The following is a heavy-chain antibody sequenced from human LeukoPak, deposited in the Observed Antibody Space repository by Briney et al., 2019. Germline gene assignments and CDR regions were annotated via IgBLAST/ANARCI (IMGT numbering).Heavy chain of an antibody. Sequence: EASVKVPCKASGLTFSNYGFSWVRQAPGQGLEWMGWISAYNGNTNYAQKFQGRVTMTTDTSTSTAYMELRSLRSDDTAVYYCTRGGLSSRIDYWGQGTLVTVSS. CDR3: TRGGLSSRIDY. J-gene: IGHJ4*02. V-gene: IGHV1-18*01. D-gene: IGHD2-2*01. CDR2: ISAYNGNT. CDR1: GLTFSNYG.